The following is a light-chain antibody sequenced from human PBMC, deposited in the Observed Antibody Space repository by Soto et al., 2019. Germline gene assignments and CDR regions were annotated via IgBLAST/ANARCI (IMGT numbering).Light chain of an antibody. J-gene: IGLJ2*01. Sequence: QLVLTQPPSVSGAPGQRVTISCTGSSSNIGAGYDVHWYQQLPGTAPKLLIYGNSNRPSGVPDRFSGSKSGTSASLAITGLQAEDEADYYYQSYDSSLSGLVVFGGGTKLTVL. CDR3: QSYDSSLSGLVV. V-gene: IGLV1-40*01. CDR2: GNS. CDR1: SSNIGAGYD.